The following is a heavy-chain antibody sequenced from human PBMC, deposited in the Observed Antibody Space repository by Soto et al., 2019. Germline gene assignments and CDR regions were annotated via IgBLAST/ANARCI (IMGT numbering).Heavy chain of an antibody. Sequence: PSETLSLTCAVYGGSGGSFSGYYWSWIRQPPGKGLEWIGEINHSGSTNYNPSLKSRVTISVDTSKNQSSLKLSSVTAADTAVYSCARERPDGSRLDPWGQGTLVTVPQ. CDR2: INHSGST. CDR3: ARERPDGSRLDP. V-gene: IGHV4-34*01. J-gene: IGHJ5*02. CDR1: GGSGGSFSGYY. D-gene: IGHD6-13*01.